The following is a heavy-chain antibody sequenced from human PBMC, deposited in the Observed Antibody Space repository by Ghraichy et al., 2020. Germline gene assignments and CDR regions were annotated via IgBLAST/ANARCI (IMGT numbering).Heavy chain of an antibody. Sequence: SETLSLTCTVSGGSVSSGSYYWSWIRQPPGKGLEWIGYIYYSGSTNYNPSLKSRVTISVDTSKNQFSLKLSSVTAADTAVYYCARAGVATYYYYGMDVWGQGTTVTVSS. J-gene: IGHJ6*02. CDR3: ARAGVATYYYYGMDV. V-gene: IGHV4-61*01. D-gene: IGHD5-12*01. CDR1: GGSVSSGSYY. CDR2: IYYSGST.